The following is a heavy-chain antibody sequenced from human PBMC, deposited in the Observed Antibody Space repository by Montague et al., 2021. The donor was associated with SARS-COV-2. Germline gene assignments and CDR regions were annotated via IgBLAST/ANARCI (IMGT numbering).Heavy chain of an antibody. V-gene: IGHV2-5*02. CDR1: GFSLTTPGVG. J-gene: IGHJ3*02. CDR3: AEHLMQQDDYDDYIDALDM. D-gene: IGHD4-17*01. CDR2: IYWDGDT. Sequence: PALVKPTQSLTLTCSFSGFSLTTPGVGVGWVRQPPGKALERLALIYWDGDTRYSPSLRGRLIITPDNSQHRVGLTMTNVDPVDTATYYCAEHLMQQDDYDDYIDALDMWGHGTMVTVSS.